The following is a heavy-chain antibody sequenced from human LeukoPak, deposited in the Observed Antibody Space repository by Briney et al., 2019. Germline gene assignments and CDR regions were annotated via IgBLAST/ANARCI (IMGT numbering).Heavy chain of an antibody. CDR3: ATMVRGRYHYYYMDV. CDR1: GFTFSSYG. J-gene: IGHJ6*03. CDR2: IRYDGSNK. V-gene: IGHV3-30*02. D-gene: IGHD3-10*01. Sequence: GGSLRLSCAASGFTFSSYGMHWVRQAPGKGLEWVAFIRYDGSNKYYADSVKGRFTISRDNSKNTLYLQINSLRAEDTAVYHCATMVRGRYHYYYMDVWGKGTTVTISS.